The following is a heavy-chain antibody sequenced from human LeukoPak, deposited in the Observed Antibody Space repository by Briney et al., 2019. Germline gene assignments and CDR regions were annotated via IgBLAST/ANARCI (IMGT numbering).Heavy chain of an antibody. J-gene: IGHJ6*03. CDR1: GNSISSGDNY. CDR3: ARDTWELPRLGSYYYYMDV. Sequence: SQTLSLTCTVSGNSISSGDNYWSWIRQPAGKGLEWIGRIYTSGSTNYNPSLKSRVTMSVDTSKNQFSLKLSSVTAADTAVYYCARDTWELPRLGSYYYYMDVWGKGTTVTISS. V-gene: IGHV4-61*02. D-gene: IGHD1-26*01. CDR2: IYTSGST.